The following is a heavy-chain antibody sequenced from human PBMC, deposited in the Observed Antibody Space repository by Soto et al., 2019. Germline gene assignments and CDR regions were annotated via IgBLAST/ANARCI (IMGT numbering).Heavy chain of an antibody. D-gene: IGHD3-10*01. J-gene: IGHJ6*02. CDR2: VYSNDDK. V-gene: IGHV2-5*01. CDR1: GFSLSTSGVG. CDR3: THLRGSRLDGMAV. Sequence: GPTRVNTTQTLTLTCTFSGFSLSTSGVGVGWVRQPPGKALEWLALVYSNDDKRFSPSLKNRLTITKDTSKNQVVLTMTNMDPVDTAKYYCTHLRGSRLDGMAVWGQGTTVIGSS.